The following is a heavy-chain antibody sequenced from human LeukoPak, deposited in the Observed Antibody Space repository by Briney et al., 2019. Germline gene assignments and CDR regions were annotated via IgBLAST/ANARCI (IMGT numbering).Heavy chain of an antibody. CDR1: GGSLSSGSYY. CDR3: ARDRAYYYDSSGYYRDAFDI. V-gene: IGHV4-61*02. D-gene: IGHD3-22*01. CDR2: IYTSGST. J-gene: IGHJ3*02. Sequence: SQTLSLTCTVSGGSLSSGSYYWIWIRQPAGKGLEWIGRIYTSGSTNYNPSLQSRVPISVDTSKYQFSLKLSSVTAGDTAVYYCARDRAYYYDSSGYYRDAFDIWGQGTMVTVSS.